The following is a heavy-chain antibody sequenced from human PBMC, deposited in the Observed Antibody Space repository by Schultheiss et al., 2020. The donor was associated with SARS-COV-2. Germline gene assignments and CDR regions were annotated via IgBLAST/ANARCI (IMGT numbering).Heavy chain of an antibody. CDR2: IYYSGST. V-gene: IGHV4-61*01. D-gene: IGHD2-8*01. Sequence: SETLSLTCTVSGGSVSSGSYYWSWIRQPPGKGLEWIGYIYYSGSTNYNPSLKSRVTISVDTSKNQFSLKLSSVTAADTAVYYCARVEDIVLRMFDPWGQGTLVTVSS. CDR1: GGSVSSGSYY. CDR3: ARVEDIVLRMFDP. J-gene: IGHJ5*02.